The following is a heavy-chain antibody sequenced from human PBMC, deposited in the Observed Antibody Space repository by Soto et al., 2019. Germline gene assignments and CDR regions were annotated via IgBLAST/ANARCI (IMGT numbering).Heavy chain of an antibody. CDR1: GFTFSSYS. CDR2: ISSSSSTI. J-gene: IGHJ4*02. CDR3: ARDLHDYGGYYFDY. D-gene: IGHD4-17*01. V-gene: IGHV3-48*01. Sequence: GGSLRLSCAASGFTFSSYSMNWVRQAPGKGLEWVSYISSSSSTIYYADSVKGRFTISRDNAKSSLYLQMNSLRAEDTAVYYCARDLHDYGGYYFDYWGQGTLVTVSS.